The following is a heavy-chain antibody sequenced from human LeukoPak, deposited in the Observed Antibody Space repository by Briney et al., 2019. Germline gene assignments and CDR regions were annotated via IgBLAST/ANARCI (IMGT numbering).Heavy chain of an antibody. CDR2: ISGSGGST. CDR1: GFTFSNYA. V-gene: IGHV3-23*01. J-gene: IGHJ1*01. D-gene: IGHD3-10*01. CDR3: AKDRIVISFGDVSKH. Sequence: GGSLRLSCAASGFTFSNYAMSWVRQAPGKGLEWVSTISGSGGSTLYADSVKGRFTISRDNSKNTLYLQMNNLRVEDTAIYYCAKDRIVISFGDVSKHWGQGTLVTVSS.